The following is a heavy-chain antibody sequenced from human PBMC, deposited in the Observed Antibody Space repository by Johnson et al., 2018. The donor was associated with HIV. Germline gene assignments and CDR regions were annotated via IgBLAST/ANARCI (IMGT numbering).Heavy chain of an antibody. CDR3: AKTEDAFDI. J-gene: IGHJ3*02. V-gene: IGHV3-30*18. CDR2: ISYDGSNK. Sequence: QVQLVESGGGLVKPGGYLRLSCAASGLTFSDYDMSWIRQAPGKGLEWVAVISYDGSNKYYADSVKGRFTISRDNSKNTLYLQMNSLRAEDTAVYYCAKTEDAFDIWGQGTMVTVSS. CDR1: GLTFSDYD.